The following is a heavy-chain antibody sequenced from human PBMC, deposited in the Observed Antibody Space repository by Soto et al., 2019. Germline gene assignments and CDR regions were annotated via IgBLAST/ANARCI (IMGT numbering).Heavy chain of an antibody. CDR1: GYTFTSYY. CDR2: ITPSAGST. J-gene: IGHJ5*02. V-gene: IGHV1-46*03. CDR3: ARDTAPGFGYSGYDVVDH. D-gene: IGHD5-12*01. Sequence: ASVKVSCKASGYTFTSYYMHWVRQAPGQGLEWMGIITPSAGSTSYAQKFQGRVTMTRDTSTSTVYMELRSLRSEDKAVYYCARDTAPGFGYSGYDVVDHWGQGTLVTVSS.